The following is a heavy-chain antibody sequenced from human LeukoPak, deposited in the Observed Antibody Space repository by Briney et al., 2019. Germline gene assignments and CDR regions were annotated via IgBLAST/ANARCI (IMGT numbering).Heavy chain of an antibody. J-gene: IGHJ4*02. CDR3: ARVSEEMATITFDY. Sequence: GASVKVSCKAPGYTFSSYDISWVRQAPGQGLEWMGWISAYNGNTNYAQKLQGRVTMTTDTSTSTAYSELRSLRSDDTAVYYCARVSEEMATITFDYWGQGTLVTVSS. V-gene: IGHV1-18*01. D-gene: IGHD5-24*01. CDR1: GYTFSSYD. CDR2: ISAYNGNT.